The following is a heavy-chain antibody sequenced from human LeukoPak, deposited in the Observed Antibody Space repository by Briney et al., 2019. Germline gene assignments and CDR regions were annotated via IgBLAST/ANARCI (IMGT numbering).Heavy chain of an antibody. CDR2: ISAYNGNT. J-gene: IGHJ4*02. D-gene: IGHD3-10*01. CDR3: ARERFRGNIYYFDY. V-gene: IGHV1-18*01. CDR1: GYTFTSYG. Sequence: ASVKVSCKASGYTFTSYGISWVRQAPGQGLEWMGWISAYNGNTNYAQKFQGRVTMTRDTSTSTVYMELSSLRSEDTAVYYCARERFRGNIYYFDYWGQGTLVTVSS.